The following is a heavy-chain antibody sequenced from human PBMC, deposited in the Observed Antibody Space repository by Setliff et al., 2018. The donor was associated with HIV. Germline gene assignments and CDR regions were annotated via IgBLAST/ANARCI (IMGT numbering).Heavy chain of an antibody. Sequence: ASVKVSCKVSGYTLTELSMHWVRQAPGKGLEWMGRFDHEDGDTIYAQKFQGRVTMTEDTSADTAYMELSSLRSEDTAVYYCATAKEVWLAEGGFDYWGQGTRVTVSS. CDR3: ATAKEVWLAEGGFDY. CDR2: FDHEDGDT. CDR1: GYTLTELS. D-gene: IGHD6-19*01. J-gene: IGHJ4*02. V-gene: IGHV1-24*01.